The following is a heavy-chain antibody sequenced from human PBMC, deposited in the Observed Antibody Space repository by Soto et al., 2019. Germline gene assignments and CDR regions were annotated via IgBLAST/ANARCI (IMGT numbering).Heavy chain of an antibody. CDR2: INHSGST. J-gene: IGHJ6*03. V-gene: IGHV4-34*01. D-gene: IGHD6-19*01. Sequence: SETLSLTCTVSGGSISSYYWSWIRQPPGKGLEWIGEINHSGSTNYNPSLKSRVTISVDTSKNQFSLKLSSVTAADTAVYYCARLPRIAVGNYYYYYYMDVCGKGTTVTVYS. CDR3: ARLPRIAVGNYYYYYYMDV. CDR1: GGSISSYY.